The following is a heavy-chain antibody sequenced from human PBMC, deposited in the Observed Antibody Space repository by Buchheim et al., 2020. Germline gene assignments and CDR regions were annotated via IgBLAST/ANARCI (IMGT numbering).Heavy chain of an antibody. V-gene: IGHV4-61*02. Sequence: QVQLQESGPGLVKPSQTLSLTCTVSGDSISSSRYYWTWIRQPAGKGLERIGRIYMIGSIKYNLSLQSQVPISLDTQKNQFSLNLRSVTAADTAVYYCARLPTGSAWFDSWGQGAL. CDR3: ARLPTGSAWFDS. J-gene: IGHJ5*01. CDR2: IYMIGSI. CDR1: GDSISSSRYY.